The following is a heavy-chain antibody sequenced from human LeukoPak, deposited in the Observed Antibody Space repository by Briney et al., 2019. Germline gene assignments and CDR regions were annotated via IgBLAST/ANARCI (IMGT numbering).Heavy chain of an antibody. D-gene: IGHD3-16*02. V-gene: IGHV1-2*02. CDR2: SNPNSGGT. CDR1: GYTFTRYY. CDR3: ARDLSNVITFGGVIAY. Sequence: ASVKVSCKASGYTFTRYYMHWVRQAPGQGLEWMGWSNPNSGGTNYAQKFQGRVTMTRDTSISTAYMELSRLRSDDTAVYYCARDLSNVITFGGVIAYWGQGTLVTVSS. J-gene: IGHJ4*02.